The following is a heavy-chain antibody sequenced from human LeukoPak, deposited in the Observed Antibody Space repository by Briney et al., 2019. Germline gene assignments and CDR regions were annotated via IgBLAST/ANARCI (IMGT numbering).Heavy chain of an antibody. CDR1: GGSISSYY. D-gene: IGHD3-3*01. CDR2: IYYSGST. J-gene: IGHJ5*02. V-gene: IGHV4-59*12. Sequence: SETLSLTCTVSGGSISSYYWSWIRQPPGKGLEWIGYIYYSGSTNYNPSLKSRVTISVDTSKNQFSLKLSSVTAADTAVYYCAREGYDFWSGYPPSWGQGTLVTVSS. CDR3: AREGYDFWSGYPPS.